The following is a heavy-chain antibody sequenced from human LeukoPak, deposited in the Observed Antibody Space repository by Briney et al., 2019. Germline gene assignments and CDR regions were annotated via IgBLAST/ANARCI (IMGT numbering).Heavy chain of an antibody. J-gene: IGHJ4*02. CDR3: ARENFQY. CDR1: GFTFSSYW. V-gene: IGHV3-7*04. CDR2: IKPDGSDQ. Sequence: GGCLRLSCAASGFTFSSYWMNSVRQAPGKWLEWVANIKPDGSDQYYVDSVKGRFTISRDNAKNSLYLQMNSLRAEDTAVYYCARENFQYWAQGTLVTVSS.